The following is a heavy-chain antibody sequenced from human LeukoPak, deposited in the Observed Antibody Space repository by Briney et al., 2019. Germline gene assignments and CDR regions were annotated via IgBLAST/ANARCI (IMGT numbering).Heavy chain of an antibody. CDR1: GYTFTGYY. V-gene: IGHV1-2*02. D-gene: IGHD3-10*01. Sequence: PLASVKVSCKASGYTFTGYYMHWVRQPPGQGLEWMGWINPNSGGTNYAQKFQGRVTMTRDTSISTAYMELSRQRSDDTAVYYCARLQNVVLWFGEFDYWSQGTLVTVSS. CDR3: ARLQNVVLWFGEFDY. CDR2: INPNSGGT. J-gene: IGHJ4*02.